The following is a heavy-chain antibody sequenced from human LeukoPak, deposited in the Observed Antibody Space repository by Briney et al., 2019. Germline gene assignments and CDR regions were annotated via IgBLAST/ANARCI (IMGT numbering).Heavy chain of an antibody. CDR1: GFTFSSYS. J-gene: IGHJ4*02. CDR2: ISYDGSNK. Sequence: PGGSLRLSCAASGFTFSSYSMNWVRQAPGKGLEWVAVISYDGSNKYYADSVKGRFTISRDNSKNTLYLQMNSLRAEDTAVYYCARDFGIAVLDYWGQGTLVTVSS. V-gene: IGHV3-30*03. CDR3: ARDFGIAVLDY. D-gene: IGHD6-19*01.